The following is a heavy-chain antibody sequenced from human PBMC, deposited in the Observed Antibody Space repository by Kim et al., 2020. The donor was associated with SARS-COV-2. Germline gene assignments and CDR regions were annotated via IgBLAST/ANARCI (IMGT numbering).Heavy chain of an antibody. D-gene: IGHD6-13*01. CDR2: LNQDGSDK. CDR3: ARGGSYSFEY. Sequence: GGSLRLSCAASGFTFSDYWMRWVRHSPGKGLEWVADLNQDGSDKHYMESVKGRFTISRYNAKNSLFLQMDSLRAEDAALYYCARGGSYSFEYWSQGTLVTVSS. CDR1: GFTFSDYW. V-gene: IGHV3-7*01. J-gene: IGHJ4*02.